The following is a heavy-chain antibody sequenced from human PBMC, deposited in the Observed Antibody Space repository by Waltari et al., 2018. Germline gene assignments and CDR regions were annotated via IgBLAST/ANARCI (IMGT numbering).Heavy chain of an antibody. CDR2: ISWNSGSI. CDR3: AKVQQQLAYFDY. D-gene: IGHD6-13*01. V-gene: IGHV3-9*01. J-gene: IGHJ4*02. CDR1: GFTFDDYA. Sequence: EVQLVESGGGLVQPGRSLRLSCAASGFTFDDYAMHWVRQAPGKGLEWVSGISWNSGSIGYADSVKGRFTISRDNSKNTLYLQMNSLRAEDTAVYYCAKVQQQLAYFDYWGQGTLVTVSS.